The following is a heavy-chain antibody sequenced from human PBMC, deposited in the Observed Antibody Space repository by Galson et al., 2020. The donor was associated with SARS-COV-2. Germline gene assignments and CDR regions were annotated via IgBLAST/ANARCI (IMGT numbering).Heavy chain of an antibody. CDR1: AFSVSDNY. D-gene: IGHD5-12*01. CDR2: MYFDGRT. CDR3: ARVVWDRGYDVCH. J-gene: IGHJ4*02. V-gene: IGHV3-66*01. Sequence: TGGSLRLSCAATAFSVSDNYMTWVRQAPGKGLECLSVMYFDGRTYYADAVRGRFTISRDSSKNTLYLQMNTLRAEDTAVYYCARVVWDRGYDVCHWGQGTLVTVSS.